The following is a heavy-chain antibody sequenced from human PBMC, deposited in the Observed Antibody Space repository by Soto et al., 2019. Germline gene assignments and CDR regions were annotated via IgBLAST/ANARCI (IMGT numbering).Heavy chain of an antibody. D-gene: IGHD2-15*01. CDR1: GYTFTGYY. Sequence: ASVKVSCKASGYTFTGYYMHWVRQAPGQGLEWMGWINPNSGGTNYAQKFQGRVTMTRDTSISTAYMELSRLRSDDTAVYYCVSGGSRQILYYGMDVWGQGTTVTVSS. CDR2: INPNSGGT. V-gene: IGHV1-2*02. J-gene: IGHJ6*02. CDR3: VSGGSRQILYYGMDV.